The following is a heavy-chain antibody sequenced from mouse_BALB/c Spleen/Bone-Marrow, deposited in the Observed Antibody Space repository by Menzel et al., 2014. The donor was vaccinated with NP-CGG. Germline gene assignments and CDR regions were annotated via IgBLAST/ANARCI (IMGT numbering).Heavy chain of an antibody. CDR1: GYTFSSYY. Sequence: QVQLKESGAELVKPGASVKLSCKASGYTFSSYYMYWVKQRPGQGLEWIGEINPSNGGTKFNEKFKSKATLTVDKSPSTAYMQLSSLTSEDSAVYYCTRSNYGYWYFDVWGAGTTVTVSS. D-gene: IGHD1-1*01. CDR2: INPSNGGT. V-gene: IGHV1S81*02. J-gene: IGHJ1*01. CDR3: TRSNYGYWYFDV.